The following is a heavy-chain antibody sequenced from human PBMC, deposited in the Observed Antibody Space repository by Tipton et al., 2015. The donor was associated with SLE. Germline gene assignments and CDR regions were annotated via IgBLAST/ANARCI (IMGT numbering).Heavy chain of an antibody. V-gene: IGHV4-39*07. CDR1: GGSISTSTSY. CDR3: ARRRFQSASDY. J-gene: IGHJ4*02. D-gene: IGHD2-21*01. Sequence: TLSLTCSVSGGSISTSTSYWGRIRQPPGKGLEGIGRIYYSWSSHYNPSLKSRVTMSVDTSMNQFSLKLNSVTAADTAVYYCARRRFQSASDYWGQGTLVSVSS. CDR2: IYYSWSS.